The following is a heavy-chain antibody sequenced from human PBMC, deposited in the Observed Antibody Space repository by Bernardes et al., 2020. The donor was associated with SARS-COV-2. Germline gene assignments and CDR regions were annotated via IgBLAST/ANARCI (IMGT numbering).Heavy chain of an antibody. Sequence: SETLSLTCTVSDGSINSYYWSWIRQPPGKGLEYIGYIYYNGNTNYSPSLESRVTVTVDTSKNQFSLKLRSVTAADTAIYYCARLRPGRVIGDYWGQGTLVT. J-gene: IGHJ4*02. D-gene: IGHD2-8*02. CDR1: DGSINSYY. V-gene: IGHV4-59*08. CDR2: IYYNGNT. CDR3: ARLRPGRVIGDY.